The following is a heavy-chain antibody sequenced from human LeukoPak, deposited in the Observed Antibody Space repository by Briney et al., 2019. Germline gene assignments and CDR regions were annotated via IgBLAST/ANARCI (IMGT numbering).Heavy chain of an antibody. D-gene: IGHD2-8*02. CDR2: FSGRGTTT. Sequence: GGSLRLSCAASGFTFSSYAMSWVRQAPGKGLEWVSVFSGRGTTTYYADSVKGRFTISRDNSKNTLYLQMNSLRAEDTAVYYCAKSYWGEIYYFDYWGQGTLVTVSS. V-gene: IGHV3-23*01. J-gene: IGHJ4*02. CDR1: GFTFSSYA. CDR3: AKSYWGEIYYFDY.